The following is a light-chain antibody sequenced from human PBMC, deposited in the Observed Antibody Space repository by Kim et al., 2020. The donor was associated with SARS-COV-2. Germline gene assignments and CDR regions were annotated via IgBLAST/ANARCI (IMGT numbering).Light chain of an antibody. CDR3: QVWDSGSDHWV. V-gene: IGLV3-21*04. J-gene: IGLJ3*02. Sequence: SYELTQPPSVSVAPGKTARITCGGNNIGSKSVHWYQEKPGQAPVLVIYFGTERPSGIPERFSGSNSGNTATLTISRVEAGDEADYYCQVWDSGSDHWVFGGGAKLSVL. CDR1: NIGSKS. CDR2: FGT.